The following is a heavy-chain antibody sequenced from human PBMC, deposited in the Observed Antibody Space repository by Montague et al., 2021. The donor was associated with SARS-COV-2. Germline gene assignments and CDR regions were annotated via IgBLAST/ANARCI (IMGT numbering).Heavy chain of an antibody. D-gene: IGHD3-16*02. Sequence: TLSLTCTVSGGSISSGGYYWSWIRQHPGKGLEWIGYIYYSGSTYYNPSLKSRVTISVDTSKNQFSLKLSSVTAADTAVYYCARVKSMITFGGVIVLFDYWGQGTLATVSS. V-gene: IGHV4-31*03. CDR2: IYYSGST. CDR3: ARVKSMITFGGVIVLFDY. CDR1: GGSISSGGYY. J-gene: IGHJ4*02.